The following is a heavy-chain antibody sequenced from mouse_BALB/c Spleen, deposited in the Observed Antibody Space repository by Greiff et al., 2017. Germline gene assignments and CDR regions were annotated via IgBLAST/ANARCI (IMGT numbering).Heavy chain of an antibody. V-gene: IGHV2-6-7*01. CDR3: ARGDYDSFFDY. Sequence: VQGVESGPGLVAPSQSLSITCTVSGFSLTGYGVNWVRQPPGKGLEWLGMIWGDGSTDYNSALKSRLSISKDNSKSQVFLKMNSLQTDDTARYYCARGDYDSFFDYWGQGTTLTVSS. CDR2: IWGDGST. D-gene: IGHD2-4*01. CDR1: GFSLTGYG. J-gene: IGHJ2*01.